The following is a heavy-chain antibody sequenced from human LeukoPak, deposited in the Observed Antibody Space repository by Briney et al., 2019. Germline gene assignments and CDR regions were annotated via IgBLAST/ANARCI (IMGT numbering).Heavy chain of an antibody. D-gene: IGHD5-18*01. J-gene: IGHJ4*02. CDR1: GYTFTSYG. V-gene: IGHV7-4-1*02. CDR2: INTNTGNP. Sequence: ASVKVSCKASGYTFTSYGISWVRQAPGQGLEWMGWINTNTGNPTYAQGFTGRYVFSLDTSVGTTYLQISGLKADDTAVYFCGRDPRLGIRGYTYGYIDYWGQGTQVTVSS. CDR3: GRDPRLGIRGYTYGYIDY.